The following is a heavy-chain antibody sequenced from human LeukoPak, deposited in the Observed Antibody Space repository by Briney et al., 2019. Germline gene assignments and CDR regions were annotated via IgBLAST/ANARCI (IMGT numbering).Heavy chain of an antibody. CDR3: ARQHCSGGDCYFFD. V-gene: IGHV3-30-3*01. D-gene: IGHD2-15*01. Sequence: GGSLRLSCAASGFTFSNYAMHWVRQAPGKGLEWVAVISYDGSNKYYADSVKGRFTISRDNSKNTLYLQLNSLRAEDTAVYYCARQHCSGGDCYFFDWGQGTLVTVSS. J-gene: IGHJ4*02. CDR1: GFTFSNYA. CDR2: ISYDGSNK.